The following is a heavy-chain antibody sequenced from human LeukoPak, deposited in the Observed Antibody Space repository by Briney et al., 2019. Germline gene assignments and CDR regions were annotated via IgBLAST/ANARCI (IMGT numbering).Heavy chain of an antibody. Sequence: PGGSLRLSCAASGFTFSSYAMHWVRQAPGKGLEWVAVISYDGSNKYYADSVKGRFTISRDNPKNTLYLQMNSLRAEDTAVYYCARVSNSSSWYRHYYGMDVWGQGTTVTVSS. D-gene: IGHD6-13*01. CDR3: ARVSNSSSWYRHYYGMDV. J-gene: IGHJ6*02. CDR1: GFTFSSYA. CDR2: ISYDGSNK. V-gene: IGHV3-30-3*01.